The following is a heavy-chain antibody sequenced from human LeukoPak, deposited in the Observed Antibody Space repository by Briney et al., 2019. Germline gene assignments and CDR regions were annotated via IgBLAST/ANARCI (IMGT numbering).Heavy chain of an antibody. CDR1: GYTFTSYY. CDR3: ANEGSDAFDI. Sequence: ASVKVSCKASGYTFTSYYMHWVRQAPGQGLEWMGIINPSGGSTSYAQKFQGRVTITRDRSMSTAYMELSSLRSEDTAMYYCANEGSDAFDIWGQGTMVTVSS. V-gene: IGHV1-46*01. CDR2: INPSGGST. J-gene: IGHJ3*02.